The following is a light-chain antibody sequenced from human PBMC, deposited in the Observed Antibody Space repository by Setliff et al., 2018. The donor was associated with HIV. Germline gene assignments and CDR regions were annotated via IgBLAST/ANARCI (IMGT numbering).Light chain of an antibody. J-gene: IGLJ1*01. CDR1: SSNVGNNY. CDR2: DNN. Sequence: QSVLTQPPSVSAAPGQKVTISCSGSSSNVGNNYVSWYQQVPGTAPKLLIYDNNKRPSGIPDRFSGFKSGTSATLGITGLQTGDEADYYCGTWDSSLSAGWVFGTGTKVTVL. CDR3: GTWDSSLSAGWV. V-gene: IGLV1-51*01.